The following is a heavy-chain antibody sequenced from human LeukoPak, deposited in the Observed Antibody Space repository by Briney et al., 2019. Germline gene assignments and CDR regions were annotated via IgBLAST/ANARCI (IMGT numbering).Heavy chain of an antibody. Sequence: GGSLRLSCAASGFTFNSNAMSWVRQAPGKGLEWVSGISGSGGSTYSADSVKGRFTISRDNSKNTLYLHMNSLRAEDTAVYSCAKPSYNSGWFIVSWGQGTLVTVSS. V-gene: IGHV3-23*01. J-gene: IGHJ5*02. CDR3: AKPSYNSGWFIVS. CDR2: ISGSGGST. D-gene: IGHD6-19*01. CDR1: GFTFNSNA.